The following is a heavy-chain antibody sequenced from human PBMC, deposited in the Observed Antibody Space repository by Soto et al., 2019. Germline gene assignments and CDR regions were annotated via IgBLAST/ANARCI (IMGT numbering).Heavy chain of an antibody. V-gene: IGHV1-2*04. CDR3: ARGSILEWLLSSYFDY. CDR1: GYTFTGYY. Sequence: ASVKVSCKASGYTFTGYYMHWVRQAPGQGLEWMGWINPNSGGTNYAQKFQGWVTMTRDTSISTAYMELSRLRSDDTAVYYCARGSILEWLLSSYFDYWGHGTLVTVSS. CDR2: INPNSGGT. J-gene: IGHJ4*01. D-gene: IGHD3-3*01.